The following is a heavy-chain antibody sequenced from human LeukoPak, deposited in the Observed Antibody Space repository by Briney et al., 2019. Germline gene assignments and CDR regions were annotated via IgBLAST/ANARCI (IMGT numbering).Heavy chain of an antibody. Sequence: GRSLRLSCAASGFTFSSYGTHWVRQAPGKGLEWVAVISYDGSNKYYADSVKGRFTISRDNSKNTLYLQMHSLRAEDTAVYYCAKDLGGSGWYYFDYWGQGTLVTVSS. CDR2: ISYDGSNK. D-gene: IGHD6-19*01. V-gene: IGHV3-30*18. J-gene: IGHJ4*02. CDR1: GFTFSSYG. CDR3: AKDLGGSGWYYFDY.